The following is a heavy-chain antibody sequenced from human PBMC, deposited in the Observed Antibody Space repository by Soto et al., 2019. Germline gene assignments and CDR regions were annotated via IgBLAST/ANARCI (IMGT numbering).Heavy chain of an antibody. V-gene: IGHV3-9*01. J-gene: IGHJ6*02. CDR1: GFAFDDYA. CDR2: INWSRIII. CDR3: ARVSWREKYGMDV. Sequence: GGSLRLSCAASGFAFDDYAMHWVRQVPGKGLEWVSGINWSRIIIGYADSVKGRFTISRDNAKNSLYLQMNRLRAEDTAVYYCARVSWREKYGMDVWGQGTTVTVSS.